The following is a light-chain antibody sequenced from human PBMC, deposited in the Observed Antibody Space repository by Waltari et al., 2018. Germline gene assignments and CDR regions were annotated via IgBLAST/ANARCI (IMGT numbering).Light chain of an antibody. V-gene: IGLV2-14*03. CDR2: GVS. Sequence: QSAPTQPPSVSGSPGQSVTIPCTGTNSDIGTYNYVSWYQQRPGGVPKLVIYGVSNRPSGVSGRFSGSKSGNTASLTISGLQAEDEADYYCSSYTTSYIFGTGTRLTVL. CDR3: SSYTTSYI. J-gene: IGLJ1*01. CDR1: NSDIGTYNY.